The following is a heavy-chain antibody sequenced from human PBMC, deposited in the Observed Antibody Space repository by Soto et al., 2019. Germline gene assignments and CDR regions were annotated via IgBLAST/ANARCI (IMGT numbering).Heavy chain of an antibody. CDR1: GGTFSSSA. CDR2: LIPLFRTP. V-gene: IGHV1-69*12. CDR3: ARDKGRQQLGGNYYYITDI. J-gene: IGHJ6*02. D-gene: IGHD3-3*02. Sequence: QVQLVQSGAAVKKPGSSVKVSCKASGGTFSSSAFSWVRQAPGQGLEWMGGLIPLFRTPDYGQRFQGRVTITADESAGTVYMELRGLRSEDTAVYFCARDKGRQQLGGNYYYITDIWGQGTTVTVSS.